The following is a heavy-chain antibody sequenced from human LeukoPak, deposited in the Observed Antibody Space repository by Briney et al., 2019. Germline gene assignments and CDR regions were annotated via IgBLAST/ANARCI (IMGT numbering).Heavy chain of an antibody. D-gene: IGHD2-21*02. V-gene: IGHV3-23*01. CDR2: ISGSGGST. CDR1: GFTFSSYA. J-gene: IGHJ3*02. CDR3: ARSGSYCGGDCYPDAFDI. Sequence: PGGSLRLSCAASGFTFSSYAMSWVRQAPGKGLEWVSAISGSGGSTYYADSVKGRFTISRDNSKNTLYLQMNSLRAEDTAVYYCARSGSYCGGDCYPDAFDIWGQGTMVTVSS.